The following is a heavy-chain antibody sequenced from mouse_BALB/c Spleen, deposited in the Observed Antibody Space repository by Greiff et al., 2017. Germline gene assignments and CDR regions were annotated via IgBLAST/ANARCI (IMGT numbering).Heavy chain of an antibody. J-gene: IGHJ4*01. Sequence: EVQGVESGGGLVQPGGSRKLSCAASGFTFSSFGMHWVRQAPEKGLEWVAYISSGSSTIYYADTVKGRFTISRDNPKNTLFLQMTSLRSEDTAMYYCARHFRDYYAMDYWGQGTSVTVSS. V-gene: IGHV5-17*02. CDR2: ISSGSSTI. CDR3: ARHFRDYYAMDY. CDR1: GFTFSSFG.